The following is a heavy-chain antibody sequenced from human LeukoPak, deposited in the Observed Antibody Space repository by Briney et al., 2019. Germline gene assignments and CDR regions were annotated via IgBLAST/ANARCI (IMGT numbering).Heavy chain of an antibody. CDR2: INPNSGGT. D-gene: IGHD6-6*01. V-gene: IGHV1-2*02. CDR3: ARDVAIADRSYYYGMDV. CDR1: GYTFTGYY. J-gene: IGHJ6*02. Sequence: GASVKVSCKASGYTFTGYYMHWVRQAPGQGLEWMGWINPNSGGTNYAQKFQGRVTMTRDTSISTAYMELSRLRSDDTAVYYCARDVAIADRSYYYGMDVWGQGTTVTVSS.